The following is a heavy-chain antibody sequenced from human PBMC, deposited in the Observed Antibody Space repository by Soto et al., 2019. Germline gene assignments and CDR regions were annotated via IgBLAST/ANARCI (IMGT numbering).Heavy chain of an antibody. J-gene: IGHJ6*03. Sequence: QVQLQESGPGLVKPSETLSLTCTVSGGSISSYYWSWIRQPPGKGLEWIGYIYYSGSTNYNPSLKSRVTKSEDTSKYPFALKLSSVTAADTAVYYCARRNCISTSCYHYYMDVWGKGTKGTGFS. D-gene: IGHD2-2*01. CDR1: GGSISSYY. CDR2: IYYSGST. CDR3: ARRNCISTSCYHYYMDV. V-gene: IGHV4-59*08.